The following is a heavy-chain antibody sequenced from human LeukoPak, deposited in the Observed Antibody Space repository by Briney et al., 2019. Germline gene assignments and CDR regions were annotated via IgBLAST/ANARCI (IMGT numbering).Heavy chain of an antibody. CDR1: GYTFTGYY. CDR3: ARGGRAVSTLTYNWFDP. V-gene: IGHV1-2*02. CDR2: INPNSGGT. D-gene: IGHD5/OR15-5a*01. Sequence: ASVKVSCKASGYTFTGYYMRWVRQAPGQGLEWMGWINPNSGGTNYAQKVQGRVTMTRDTSISTAYMELSRLRSEDTAVYYCARGGRAVSTLTYNWFDPWGQGTLVSVST. J-gene: IGHJ5*02.